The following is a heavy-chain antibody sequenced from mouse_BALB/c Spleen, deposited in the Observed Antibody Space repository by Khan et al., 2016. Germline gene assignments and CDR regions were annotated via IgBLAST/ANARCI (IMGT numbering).Heavy chain of an antibody. CDR1: GFTFSSYW. Sequence: EVKLEESGGGLVQPGGSMKLSCVASGFTFSSYWMSWVRQSPEKGLEWVAEIRLKSDNYATNYAESVKGKFIISRDDSKSRLNLQMNSLRPEDTGIYYCTVGAFDDWGQGTTLTVSS. CDR2: IRLKSDNYAT. V-gene: IGHV6-3*01. CDR3: TVGAFDD. J-gene: IGHJ2*01.